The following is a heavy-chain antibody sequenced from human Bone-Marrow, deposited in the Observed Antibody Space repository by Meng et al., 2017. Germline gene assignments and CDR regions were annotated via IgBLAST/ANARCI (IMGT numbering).Heavy chain of an antibody. Sequence: GSLRLSCAVYGGSFSGYYWSWIRQPPGKGLEWIGEINHSGSTNYNPSLKSRVTISVDTSKNQFSLKLSSVTAADTAVYYCARIHQAVAPYYFDYWGQGTLVTVSS. CDR3: ARIHQAVAPYYFDY. J-gene: IGHJ4*02. CDR1: GGSFSGYY. D-gene: IGHD6-19*01. V-gene: IGHV4-34*01. CDR2: INHSGST.